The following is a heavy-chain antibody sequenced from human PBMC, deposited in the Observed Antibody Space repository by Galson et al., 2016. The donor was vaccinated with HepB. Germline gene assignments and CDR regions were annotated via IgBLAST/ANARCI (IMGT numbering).Heavy chain of an antibody. D-gene: IGHD3-9*01. Sequence: SLRLSCAASGFTFSNYGMHWVRQAPGKGLEWVAVTSYDGNNKNSADSLEGRFIISRDNSKNTLYLQMNNLRHDDTAVYFCALGPDFDWAYLNHWGKGTLVTVSS. CDR1: GFTFSNYG. J-gene: IGHJ5*02. CDR2: TSYDGNNK. V-gene: IGHV3-30*03. CDR3: ALGPDFDWAYLNH.